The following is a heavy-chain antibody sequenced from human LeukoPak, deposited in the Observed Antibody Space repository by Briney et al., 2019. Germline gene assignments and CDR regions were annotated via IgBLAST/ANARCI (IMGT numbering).Heavy chain of an antibody. V-gene: IGHV3-23*01. CDR1: GFTFSSYA. CDR2: ISGSGGST. CDR3: AKDIVATGDTYYFDY. J-gene: IGHJ4*02. D-gene: IGHD5-12*01. Sequence: PGGSLRLSCAASGFTFSSYAMSWVRQAPGKGLEWVSAISGSGGSTYYADSVKGRFTISRDNSKNTLYLQMNSLRAEDTAVYYCAKDIVATGDTYYFDYWGQGTLVTVSS.